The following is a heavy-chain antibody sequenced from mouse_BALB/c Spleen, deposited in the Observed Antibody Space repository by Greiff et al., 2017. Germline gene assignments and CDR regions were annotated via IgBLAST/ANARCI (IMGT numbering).Heavy chain of an antibody. CDR1: GFTFSSYA. Sequence: EVTLVESGGGLVKPGGSLKLSCAASGFTFSSYAMSWVRQTPEKRLEWVATISSGGSYTYYQDSVKGRFTLSRDNAKNTLYMQMSSLRSEDTAMYYCARQESGNYGDYWGQGTTLTVSS. CDR3: ARQESGNYGDY. V-gene: IGHV5-9-3*01. CDR2: ISSGGSYT. D-gene: IGHD2-1*01. J-gene: IGHJ2*01.